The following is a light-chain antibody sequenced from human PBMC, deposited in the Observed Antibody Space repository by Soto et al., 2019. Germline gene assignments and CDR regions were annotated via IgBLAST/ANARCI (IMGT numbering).Light chain of an antibody. V-gene: IGLV3-21*02. CDR3: QVWYSDSDQYV. Sequence: SYELTQPPSVSVAPGQTARVTCGGNNIGTKGVHWYQQKPGQAPVLVVYDDTARRSGIPERFSGSNSDNTATLTISRVEAGDEAGYFCQVWYSDSDQYVFGTGTKVTVL. CDR1: NIGTKG. J-gene: IGLJ1*01. CDR2: DDT.